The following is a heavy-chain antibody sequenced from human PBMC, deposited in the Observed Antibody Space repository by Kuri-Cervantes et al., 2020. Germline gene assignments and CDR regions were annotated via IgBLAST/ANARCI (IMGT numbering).Heavy chain of an antibody. CDR3: ARSHYYDSSGYFDY. D-gene: IGHD3-22*01. J-gene: IGHJ4*02. CDR2: ISYDGSNK. V-gene: IGHV3-30-3*01. Sequence: GGSLRLSCAASGFTFSSYAMHWVRQAPGKGLEWVAVISYDGSNKYYADSVKGRFTISRDNSKNTLYLQMNSLRAEDTAVYYCARSHYYDSSGYFDYWGQGTLVTVSS. CDR1: GFTFSSYA.